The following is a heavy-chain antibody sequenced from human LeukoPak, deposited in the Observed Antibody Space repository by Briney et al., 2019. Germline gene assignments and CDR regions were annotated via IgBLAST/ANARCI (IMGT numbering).Heavy chain of an antibody. D-gene: IGHD5-18*01. CDR2: INHSGST. J-gene: IGHJ4*02. Sequence: SETLSLTCAVYGGSFSGYYWSWIRQPPGKGLEWIGEINHSGSTNYNPSLKSRITISVDTSKNQFSLKLSSVTAADTAVYYCARGSDHHYSYRYWGQGTLVTVSS. V-gene: IGHV4-34*01. CDR1: GGSFSGYY. CDR3: ARGSDHHYSYRY.